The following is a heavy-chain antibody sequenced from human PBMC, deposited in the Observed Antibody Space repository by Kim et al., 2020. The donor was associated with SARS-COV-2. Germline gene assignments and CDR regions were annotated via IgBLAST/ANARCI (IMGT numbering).Heavy chain of an antibody. CDR2: ISSSGTTI. Sequence: GGSLRLSCAASGLTFSSYEMNWVRQAPGKGLEWVSYISSSGTTIYQTDSVKGRFAISRDNAKNSLYLQMNSLRAEDTAIYYCARDPDSSGWSPFDYWGQGTLVTVSS. CDR1: GLTFSSYE. J-gene: IGHJ4*02. D-gene: IGHD6-19*01. V-gene: IGHV3-48*03. CDR3: ARDPDSSGWSPFDY.